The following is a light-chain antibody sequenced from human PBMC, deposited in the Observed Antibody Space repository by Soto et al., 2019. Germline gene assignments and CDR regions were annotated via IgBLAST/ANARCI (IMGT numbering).Light chain of an antibody. Sequence: DIPMTQSPSSLSASVGDKVTIACRASQSITFYLNWYQQKPGKAPKLLIYAASSLQSGVPSRFSGSGSGTDFTLTISSLQPEDFATYYCQQTYITPRTFGQGNKVQIK. CDR3: QQTYITPRT. J-gene: IGKJ1*01. CDR2: AAS. CDR1: QSITFY. V-gene: IGKV1-39*01.